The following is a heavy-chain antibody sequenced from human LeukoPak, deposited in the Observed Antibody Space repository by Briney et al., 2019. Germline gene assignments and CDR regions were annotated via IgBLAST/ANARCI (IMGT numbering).Heavy chain of an antibody. V-gene: IGHV3-23*01. D-gene: IGHD1-26*01. CDR3: AKDPHIVGATLFDY. J-gene: IGHJ4*02. CDR1: GFTFSSYA. CDR2: ISGSGGST. Sequence: GGSLRLSCAASGFTFSSYAMSWVRQAPGKGLEWVSAISGSGGSTHYADSVKGRFTISRDNSKNTLYLQMNSLRAEDTAVYYCAKDPHIVGATLFDYWGQGTLVTVSS.